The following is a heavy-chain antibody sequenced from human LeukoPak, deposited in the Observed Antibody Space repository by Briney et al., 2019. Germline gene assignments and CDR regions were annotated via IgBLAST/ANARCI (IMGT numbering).Heavy chain of an antibody. J-gene: IGHJ3*02. D-gene: IGHD5-12*01. CDR2: IYDSGTT. CDR3: ATHRRSGSGGSENAFEI. CDR1: GDSTSSSTYY. Sequence: SETLSLTCTVSGDSTSSSTYYWDWIRQAPGKGLEWIGNIYDSGTTHYNPSLKSRVTISGDTSKNQFSLKLNSVAAADTAIYYCATHRRSGSGGSENAFEIWGQGTMVTVSS. V-gene: IGHV4-39*01.